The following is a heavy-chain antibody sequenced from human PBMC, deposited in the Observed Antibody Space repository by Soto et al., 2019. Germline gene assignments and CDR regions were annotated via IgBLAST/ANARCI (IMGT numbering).Heavy chain of an antibody. CDR3: ASGGLIPPTFDS. V-gene: IGHV4-30-2*01. CDR2: TSHSGNS. D-gene: IGHD3-16*01. Sequence: QLQLQESGSGLVKPSQTLSLTCVVSGGSVRSGGFSWNWFRQPPGKVLEWIGYTSHSGNSYYNPSLSRRVSLSIYMAKNLFPLPLSSSPASDTAMYFCASGGLIPPTFDSLCQGTLVTVSS. CDR1: GGSVRSGGFS. J-gene: IGHJ4*02.